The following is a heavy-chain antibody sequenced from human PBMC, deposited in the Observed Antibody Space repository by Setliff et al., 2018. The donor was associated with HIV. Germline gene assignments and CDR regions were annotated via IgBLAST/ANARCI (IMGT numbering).Heavy chain of an antibody. D-gene: IGHD3-9*01. Sequence: ASVKVSCKASGYTFTGYYMHWVRQAPGQGLEWMGRINPNSGGTNYAQKFQGRVTMTRDTSISTAYMELSRLRSDDTAVYYCARRWSYDILTGYYPHHDAFDIWGQGTMVTVSS. CDR2: INPNSGGT. CDR3: ARRWSYDILTGYYPHHDAFDI. J-gene: IGHJ3*02. V-gene: IGHV1-2*06. CDR1: GYTFTGYY.